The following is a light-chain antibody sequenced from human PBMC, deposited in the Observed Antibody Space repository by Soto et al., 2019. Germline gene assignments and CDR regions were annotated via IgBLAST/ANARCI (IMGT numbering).Light chain of an antibody. CDR1: QSVSSSY. CDR2: GAS. CDR3: QQYGSSSLYT. J-gene: IGKJ2*01. Sequence: EIVLTQSPGTLSLSPGERATLSCRASQSVSSSYLAWYQQKPGQAPRLLIYGASSRATGIPARFSGSGSGIDFTIPSSRVEPEDYAVYYYQQYGSSSLYTFGQGTKLEIK. V-gene: IGKV3-20*01.